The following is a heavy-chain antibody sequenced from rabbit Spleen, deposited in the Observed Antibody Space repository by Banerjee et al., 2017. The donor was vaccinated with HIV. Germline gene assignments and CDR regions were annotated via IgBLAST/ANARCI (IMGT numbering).Heavy chain of an antibody. V-gene: IGHV1S7*01. CDR3: ARDGAGGSYFAL. CDR1: GFTLNNYY. Sequence: QLVESGGGLVQPEGSLTLSCKASGFTLNNYYMNWVRQAPGKGLEWIGNIDPVFGITYFADWVNGRFTISSHNAQNTLYLQLNSLTAADTATYFCARDGAGGSYFALWGPGTLVTVS. D-gene: IGHD8-1*01. J-gene: IGHJ4*01. CDR2: IDPVFGIT.